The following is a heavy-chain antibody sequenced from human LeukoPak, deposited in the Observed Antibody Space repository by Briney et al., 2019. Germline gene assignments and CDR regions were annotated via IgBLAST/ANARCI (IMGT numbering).Heavy chain of an antibody. CDR2: IYTSGST. CDR1: GGSISSGDYY. V-gene: IGHV4-61*02. J-gene: IGHJ4*02. D-gene: IGHD2-2*01. CDR3: ARALGYCSSTSCYDYFDY. Sequence: PSQTLSLTCTVSGGSISSGDYYWSWIQQPAGKGLEWIGRIYTSGSTNYNPSLKSRVTMSVDTSKNQFSLKLSSVTAADTAVYYCARALGYCSSTSCYDYFDYWGQGTLVTVSS.